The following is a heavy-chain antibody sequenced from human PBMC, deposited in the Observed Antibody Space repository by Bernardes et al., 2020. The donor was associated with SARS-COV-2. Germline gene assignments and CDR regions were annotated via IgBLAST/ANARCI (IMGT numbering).Heavy chain of an antibody. CDR1: GFTFTTYS. CDR3: ARGEAVTILGVPIRGRWYFDL. Sequence: GGSLRLSCAASGFTFTTYSMTWVRQAPGKGLEWVSVIYSDGTTFYTDSVKGRFTISRDNSKNTLYLQMNSLRVEDAAVYYCARGEAVTILGVPIRGRWYFDLWGRGTQVSVSS. V-gene: IGHV3-66*02. D-gene: IGHD3-3*01. CDR2: IYSDGTT. J-gene: IGHJ2*01.